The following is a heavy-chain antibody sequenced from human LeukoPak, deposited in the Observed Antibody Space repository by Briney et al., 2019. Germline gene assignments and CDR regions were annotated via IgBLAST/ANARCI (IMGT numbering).Heavy chain of an antibody. Sequence: GGSLRLSCAASGFTFDDYAMHWVRQAPGKGLEWVSGISWNSGSIGYADSVEGRFTISRDNAKNSLYLQMNSLRAEDTALYYCAKSRVSGYRHPFDYWGQGTLVTVSS. CDR3: AKSRVSGYRHPFDY. CDR1: GFTFDDYA. CDR2: ISWNSGSI. V-gene: IGHV3-9*01. D-gene: IGHD3-22*01. J-gene: IGHJ4*02.